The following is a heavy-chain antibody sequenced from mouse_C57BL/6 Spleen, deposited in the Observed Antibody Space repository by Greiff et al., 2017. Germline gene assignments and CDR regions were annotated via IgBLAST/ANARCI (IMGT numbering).Heavy chain of an antibody. CDR2: IRSKSNNYAT. D-gene: IGHD2-10*01. Sequence: EVQLLQSVGGLFQPQASSPLPCAAPGFTFHTYPMHWVPPAPGKGLEWVARIRSKSNNYATYYADSVKDRFTISRDDSESMLYLQMNNLKTEDSALYCCGRDRDYPYYPIRRWAEGTPATISP. CDR1: GFTFHTYP. J-gene: IGHJ4*01. CDR3: GRDRDYPYYPIRR. V-gene: IGHV10-1*01.